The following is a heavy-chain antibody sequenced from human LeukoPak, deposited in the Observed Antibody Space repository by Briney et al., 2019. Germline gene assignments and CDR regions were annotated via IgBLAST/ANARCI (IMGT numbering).Heavy chain of an antibody. J-gene: IGHJ4*02. CDR3: ASQEARWLQFGY. V-gene: IGHV4-59*08. D-gene: IGHD5-24*01. CDR2: IYYSGST. Sequence: PSETLSLTCTVSGGSISSYYWSWIRQPPGKGLEWIGYIYYSGSTNYNPSLKSRVTISVDTSKNQFSLKLSSVTAADTAVYYCASQEARWLQFGYWGQGTLVTVSS. CDR1: GGSISSYY.